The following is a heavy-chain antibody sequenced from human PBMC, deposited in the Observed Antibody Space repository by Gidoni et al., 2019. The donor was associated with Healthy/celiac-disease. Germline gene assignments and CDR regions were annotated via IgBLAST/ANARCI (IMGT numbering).Heavy chain of an antibody. CDR2: IIPIFGTA. J-gene: IGHJ5*02. V-gene: IGHV1-69*12. D-gene: IGHD1-1*01. CDR3: ARGTGTTGTTGYNWFDP. Sequence: QVQLLQSGAEVKTPGSSVTVSCKASGGTFRSYAISWVRQAPGQGLEWMGVIIPIFGTANYAQKFQGRVTITAEESTSTAYMELSSLRSEDTAVYYCARGTGTTGTTGYNWFDPWGQGTLVTVSS. CDR1: GGTFRSYA.